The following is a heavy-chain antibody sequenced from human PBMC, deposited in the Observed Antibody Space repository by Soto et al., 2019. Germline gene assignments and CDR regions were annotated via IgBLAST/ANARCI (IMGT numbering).Heavy chain of an antibody. Sequence: EVNVVESGGGVVQPGGSLRLSCAASGFIVNSNYMSWVRQAPGKGLEWVSVIYSGGSTYYTPSVQGRFTISRHNSNNTVSLQMSSLRPEDTAVYFCATSGGRYRAFEIWGQGTMVTVSS. D-gene: IGHD2-2*01. J-gene: IGHJ3*02. CDR3: ATSGGRYRAFEI. V-gene: IGHV3-53*04. CDR2: IYSGGST. CDR1: GFIVNSNY.